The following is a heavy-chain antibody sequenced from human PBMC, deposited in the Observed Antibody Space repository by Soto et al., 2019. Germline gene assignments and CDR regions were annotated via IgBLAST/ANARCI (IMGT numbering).Heavy chain of an antibody. D-gene: IGHD6-19*01. Sequence: QVQLQESGPGLVKPSQTLSLTCTVSGGSISSGGYYWSWLRQHPGKGLERIGYIYYSGSTYYNPSSRSRVTLSVDTSKNQFSLKLISVTAADTAVYYFASGIAVYGMDVWGQGTTVTVSS. CDR2: IYYSGST. CDR3: ASGIAVYGMDV. J-gene: IGHJ6*02. V-gene: IGHV4-31*03. CDR1: GGSISSGGYY.